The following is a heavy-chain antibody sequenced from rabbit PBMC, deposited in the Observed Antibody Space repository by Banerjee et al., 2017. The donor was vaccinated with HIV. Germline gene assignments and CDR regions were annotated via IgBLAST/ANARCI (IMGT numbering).Heavy chain of an antibody. Sequence: QEQLEESGGDLVKPGASLTLTCTASGFSFSSGYWICWVRQAPGKGLEWIACIDGATVDRTYYASWAKGRFTISKTSSTTVTPQMTSLTAADTATYFCARGDGSTSYNLWGQGTLVTDS. CDR3: ARGDGSTSYNL. CDR1: GFSFSSGYW. V-gene: IGHV1S45*01. D-gene: IGHD4-2*01. J-gene: IGHJ4*01. CDR2: IDGATVDRT.